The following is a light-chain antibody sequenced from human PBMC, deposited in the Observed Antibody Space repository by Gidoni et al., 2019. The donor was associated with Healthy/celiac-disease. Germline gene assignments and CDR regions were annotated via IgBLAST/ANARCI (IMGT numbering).Light chain of an antibody. Sequence: DIVMTQPPLSLPVTPGEPASISCRSSQSLLHSNGYTYLYWYLQKPGQSPHLLIYLGSNRAPGVPDRYSGSGSGTDVTLKISRVEAEDVGVYYCMQALQTPPSTFSPGTKVDIK. CDR2: LGS. CDR1: QSLLHSNGYTY. J-gene: IGKJ3*01. V-gene: IGKV2-28*01. CDR3: MQALQTPPST.